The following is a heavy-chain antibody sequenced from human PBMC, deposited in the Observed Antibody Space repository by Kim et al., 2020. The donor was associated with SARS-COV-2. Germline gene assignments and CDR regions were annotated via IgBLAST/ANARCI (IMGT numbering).Heavy chain of an antibody. CDR3: AGGGQVYDILTGLWY. V-gene: IGHV4-59*01. CDR2: ISPSGSP. CDR1: GGSISSYH. J-gene: IGHJ4*01. Sequence: SETLSLTCAVFGGSISSYHWSWIRQAPGKGLEWVGYISPSGSPRYNPSLKSRVTISLDTSKNEFSLKLGSVTAADTAVYSCAGGGQVYDILTGLWYWG. D-gene: IGHD3-9*01.